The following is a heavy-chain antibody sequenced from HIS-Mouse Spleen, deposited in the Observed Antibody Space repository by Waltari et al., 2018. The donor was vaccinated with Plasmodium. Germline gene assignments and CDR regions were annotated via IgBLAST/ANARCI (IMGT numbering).Heavy chain of an antibody. D-gene: IGHD6-13*01. V-gene: IGHV3-30*18. Sequence: QVQLVESGGGVVQPGRSLRLSCAASGFTFSSYGMHWVRQAPGKGLEWVAVISNEGSNKYYADSVKGRFTISRENSKNTLYLQMNSLRAEDTAVYYCAKDRRSSSWYVDYWGQGTLVTVSS. CDR3: AKDRRSSSWYVDY. J-gene: IGHJ4*02. CDR1: GFTFSSYG. CDR2: ISNEGSNK.